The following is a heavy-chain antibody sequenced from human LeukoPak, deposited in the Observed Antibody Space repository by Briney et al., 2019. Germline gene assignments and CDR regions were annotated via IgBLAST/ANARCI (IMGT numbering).Heavy chain of an antibody. J-gene: IGHJ3*02. CDR2: IYDSGST. V-gene: IGHV4-39*07. D-gene: IGHD3-22*01. Sequence: PSETLSLTCTVSGGSISSSSYYWGWIRQPPVKGLEWIGSIYDSGSTYYNPSLKSRVTISVDTSKNQFSLKLRSVTAADTAVYYCARVGGITMIVVLITDAFDIWGQGTMVTVSS. CDR1: GGSISSSSYY. CDR3: ARVGGITMIVVLITDAFDI.